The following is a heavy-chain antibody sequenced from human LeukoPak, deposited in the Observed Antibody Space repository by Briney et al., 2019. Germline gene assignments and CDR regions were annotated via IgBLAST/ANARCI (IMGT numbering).Heavy chain of an antibody. J-gene: IGHJ6*02. V-gene: IGHV1-3*01. Sequence: ASVKVSCEASGYTFTSYAMHWVRQAPGQRLEWMGWINAGNGNTKYSQKFQGRVTITRDTSASTAYMELSSLRSEDTAVYYCARGGSYVLAYYYYGMDVWGQGTTVTVSS. CDR1: GYTFTSYA. D-gene: IGHD3-16*01. CDR3: ARGGSYVLAYYYYGMDV. CDR2: INAGNGNT.